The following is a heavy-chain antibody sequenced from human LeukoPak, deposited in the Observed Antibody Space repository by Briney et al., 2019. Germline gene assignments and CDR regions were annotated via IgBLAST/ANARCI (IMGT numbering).Heavy chain of an antibody. CDR3: ARPRLEYCSGGSCFDAFDI. Sequence: GGSLRLSCAASGFTFSSYAMSWVRQAPGKGLEWVSAISGSGSTTYYADSVKGRFTISRDNSKNTLFLQMNSLTAEDTAIYSCARPRLEYCSGGSCFDAFDIWGQGAMVTVSS. CDR1: GFTFSSYA. CDR2: ISGSGSTT. J-gene: IGHJ3*02. D-gene: IGHD2-15*01. V-gene: IGHV3-23*01.